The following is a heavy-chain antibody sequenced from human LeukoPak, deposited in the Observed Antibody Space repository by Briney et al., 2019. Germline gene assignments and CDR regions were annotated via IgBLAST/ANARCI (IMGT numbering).Heavy chain of an antibody. Sequence: GGSLRLSCAASGFTVSSNYMSWVRQAPGKGLEWVSVIYSGGSTYYADSVKGRFTISRDNSKNTLYLQMNSLRAEDTAVYYCANSDYGDYFFTFDYWGQGTLVTVSS. J-gene: IGHJ4*02. CDR3: ANSDYGDYFFTFDY. CDR1: GFTVSSNY. D-gene: IGHD4-17*01. V-gene: IGHV3-53*01. CDR2: IYSGGST.